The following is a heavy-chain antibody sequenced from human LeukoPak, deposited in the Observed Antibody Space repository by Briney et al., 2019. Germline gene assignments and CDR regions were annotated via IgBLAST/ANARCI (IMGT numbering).Heavy chain of an antibody. CDR2: IYYSGST. Sequence: PSETLSLTCTVSGGSLSSYYWSWIRQPPGKGLEWIGYIYYSGSTNYNPSLKSRVTISVDTSKSHFSLKLSSVTAADTAVYYCARDSYSSGWCYGMDVWGQGTTVTVSS. CDR1: GGSLSSYY. D-gene: IGHD6-19*01. V-gene: IGHV4-59*12. J-gene: IGHJ6*02. CDR3: ARDSYSSGWCYGMDV.